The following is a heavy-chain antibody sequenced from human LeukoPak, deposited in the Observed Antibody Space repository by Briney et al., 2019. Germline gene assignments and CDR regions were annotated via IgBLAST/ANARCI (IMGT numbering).Heavy chain of an antibody. CDR1: GGSISSYY. CDR3: ARNIVGPRQVDY. V-gene: IGHV4-59*01. J-gene: IGHJ4*02. Sequence: SETLSLTCTVSGGSISSYYWGWIRQPPGKGLEWIGYIYHSGTTNYNPSLKSRVTISVDTSKSQFSLKLSSVTAADTAIYYCARNIVGPRQVDYWGQGTLVTVSS. D-gene: IGHD1-26*01. CDR2: IYHSGTT.